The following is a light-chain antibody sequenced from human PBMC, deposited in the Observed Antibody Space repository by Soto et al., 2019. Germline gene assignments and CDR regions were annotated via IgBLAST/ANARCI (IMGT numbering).Light chain of an antibody. CDR2: DAS. CDR3: QERSDWYA. V-gene: IGKV3-11*01. CDR1: QSVSSY. Sequence: EIVLTQSPATLPLSPGERATLSCRASQSVSSYLAWYQQKPGQAPRLLVYDASNRATGIPVRFSGSGSGTDFTLTISSLEPEDFAVYYCQERSDWYAFGQGTKLELK. J-gene: IGKJ2*01.